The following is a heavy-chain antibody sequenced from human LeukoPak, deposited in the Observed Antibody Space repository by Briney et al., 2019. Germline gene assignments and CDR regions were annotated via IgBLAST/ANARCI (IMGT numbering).Heavy chain of an antibody. CDR1: GGTFSSYA. D-gene: IGHD3-22*01. V-gene: IGHV1-69*13. Sequence: VKLYFRTSGGTFSSYAISRVRQSPGQGLEWMGGIIPIFGTANYAQKFHGRVTITADESTSTAYMELRSLRSEDTAVYYCAREYYHDSSGYYVVVDYWGQG. CDR2: IIPIFGTA. J-gene: IGHJ4*02. CDR3: AREYYHDSSGYYVVVDY.